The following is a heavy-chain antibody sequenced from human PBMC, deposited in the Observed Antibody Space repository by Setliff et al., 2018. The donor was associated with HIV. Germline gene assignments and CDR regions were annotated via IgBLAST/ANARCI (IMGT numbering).Heavy chain of an antibody. CDR1: GFTFKNYW. CDR3: ARNPQLDY. J-gene: IGHJ4*02. Sequence: PGGSLRLSCAASGFTFKNYWMYRVRQPPGKGLQWVSRINRTGLTTDYADSVKGRFSISRDTATSTLYLHMTGLTAEDTGVYYCARNPQLDYWGQGTLVTVSS. V-gene: IGHV3-74*01. CDR2: INRTGLTT.